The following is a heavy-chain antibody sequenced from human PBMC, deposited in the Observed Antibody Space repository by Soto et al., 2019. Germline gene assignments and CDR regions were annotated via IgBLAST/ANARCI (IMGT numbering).Heavy chain of an antibody. CDR1: GYTFTSYG. CDR2: ISAYNGNT. J-gene: IGHJ4*02. V-gene: IGHV1-18*01. D-gene: IGHD2-2*01. CDR3: ARALCSSTSCYGGGYGY. Sequence: QVQLVQSGAEVKKPGASVKVSCKASGYTFTSYGISWVRQAPGQGLERMGWISAYNGNTNYAQKLQGRVTMTTDTSTSTAYMELRSLRSDDTAVYYCARALCSSTSCYGGGYGYWGQGTLVTVSS.